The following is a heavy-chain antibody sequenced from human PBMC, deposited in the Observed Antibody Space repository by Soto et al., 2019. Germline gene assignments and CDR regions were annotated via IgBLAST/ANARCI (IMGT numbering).Heavy chain of an antibody. Sequence: QVQLVQYGAEVKKPGASVKVSCTFTSYDINWVRQATGQGLEWMGWMNPNSGNTRYAQKFQGRVTMTRNTSKFTAYMELSSLRSEDTAVYYCARGPGSSDWRFSYYYMDVWGQGTTVTVSS. J-gene: IGHJ6*02. V-gene: IGHV1-8*01. CDR2: MNPNSGNT. CDR1: FTSYD. CDR3: ARGPGSSDWRFSYYYMDV. D-gene: IGHD6-19*01.